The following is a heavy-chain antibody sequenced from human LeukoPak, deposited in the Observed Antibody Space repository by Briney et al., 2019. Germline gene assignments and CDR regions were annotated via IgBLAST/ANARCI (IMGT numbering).Heavy chain of an antibody. CDR1: GFTVSSNY. D-gene: IGHD2-15*01. V-gene: IGHV3-53*01. CDR2: IYSGGST. J-gene: IGHJ4*02. CDR3: ARYYCSGGSCYEY. Sequence: TGGSLRLSCAASGFTVSSNYMSWVRQAPGKGLEWVSVIYSGGSTYYADSVKGRFTISRDNSKNTLYLQMNSLRAEDTAVYYCARYYCSGGSCYEYWGQGTLVTVSS.